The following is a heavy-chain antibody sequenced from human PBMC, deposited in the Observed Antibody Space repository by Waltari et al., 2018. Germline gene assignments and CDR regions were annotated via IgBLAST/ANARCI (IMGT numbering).Heavy chain of an antibody. Sequence: QVQLQESGPGLVKPSETLSLTCTVSGGSISSYYWSWIRQPPGKGLEWIGYIYYSGSTNYNPSLKSRVTISVDTAKNQFSLKLSSLRSEDTAVYYCATEPQNDVDYWGQGTLVTVSS. V-gene: IGHV4-59*01. CDR3: ATEPQNDVDY. CDR1: GGSISSYY. D-gene: IGHD1-1*01. J-gene: IGHJ4*02. CDR2: IYYSGST.